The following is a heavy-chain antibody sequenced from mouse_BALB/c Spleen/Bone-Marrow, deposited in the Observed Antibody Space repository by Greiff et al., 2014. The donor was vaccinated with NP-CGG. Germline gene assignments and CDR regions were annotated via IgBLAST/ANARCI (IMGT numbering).Heavy chain of an antibody. CDR1: GFSLTTYG. J-gene: IGHJ2*01. D-gene: IGHD3-1*01. CDR3: ARNHRGYYFDY. V-gene: IGHV2-2*02. Sequence: QVQLKDSGPGLVQPSQSLSITCTVSGFSLTTYGVHWVRQSPGKGLEWLGVIWSGGSTDYNAAFIPRLSISKDNSKSQVFFKMNSLQANDTAIYYCARNHRGYYFDYWGQGTTLTVSS. CDR2: IWSGGST.